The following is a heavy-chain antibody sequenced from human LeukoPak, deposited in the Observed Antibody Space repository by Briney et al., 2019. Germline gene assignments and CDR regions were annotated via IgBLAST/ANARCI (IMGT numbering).Heavy chain of an antibody. V-gene: IGHV3-11*01. CDR2: ISSSGSTI. Sequence: GGSLRLSCAASGFTFSDYYMSWIRQAPGKGLEWVSYISSSGSTIYYADSVKGRFTISRDNAKNPLYLQMNSLRAENTAVYYCARDQYYSSGYYYVLYYYYGMDVWGQGTTVTVSS. D-gene: IGHD3-22*01. J-gene: IGHJ6*02. CDR3: ARDQYYSSGYYYVLYYYYGMDV. CDR1: GFTFSDYY.